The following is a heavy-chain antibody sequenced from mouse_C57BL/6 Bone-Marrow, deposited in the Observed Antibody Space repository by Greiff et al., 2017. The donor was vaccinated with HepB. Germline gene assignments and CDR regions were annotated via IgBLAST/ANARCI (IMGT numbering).Heavy chain of an antibody. CDR1: GYTFTSYT. CDR2: INPSSGYT. D-gene: IGHD2-4*01. J-gene: IGHJ3*01. CDR3: ARSDYDYDGGFAY. Sequence: QVQLQQSGAELARPGASVKMSCKASGYTFTSYTMHWVKQRPGQGLEWIGYINPSSGYTKYNQKFKDKATLTADKSSSTAYMQLSSLTSEDSAVYYCARSDYDYDGGFAYWGQGTLVTVSA. V-gene: IGHV1-4*01.